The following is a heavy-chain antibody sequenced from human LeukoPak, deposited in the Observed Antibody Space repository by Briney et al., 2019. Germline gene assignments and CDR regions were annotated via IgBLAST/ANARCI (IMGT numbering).Heavy chain of an antibody. CDR2: INWNGGRK. J-gene: IGHJ3*02. CDR3: ASRVVVAAAHAFDI. Sequence: GGSLRLSCAASGFTFDDYGMTWVRQAPGKGLEWVSGINWNGGRKGFADSVKGRFTISRDNAKNSLYLQMNSLRAEDTAVYYCASRVVVAAAHAFDIWGQGTMVTVSS. CDR1: GFTFDDYG. D-gene: IGHD2-15*01. V-gene: IGHV3-20*04.